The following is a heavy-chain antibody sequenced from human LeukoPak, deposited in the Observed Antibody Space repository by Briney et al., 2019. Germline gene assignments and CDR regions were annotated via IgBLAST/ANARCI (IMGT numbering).Heavy chain of an antibody. Sequence: GRSLRLSCEASGFTFSSYAMHWVRQAPGKGLEWVAVISFDGSNKYHADSVKGRFTISRDNSRNTLYLQMNSLRAEESAIYYCARGQTIVVVTAPIDYWGPGTLVTVSS. D-gene: IGHD2-21*02. J-gene: IGHJ4*02. CDR1: GFTFSSYA. CDR3: ARGQTIVVVTAPIDY. CDR2: ISFDGSNK. V-gene: IGHV3-30-3*01.